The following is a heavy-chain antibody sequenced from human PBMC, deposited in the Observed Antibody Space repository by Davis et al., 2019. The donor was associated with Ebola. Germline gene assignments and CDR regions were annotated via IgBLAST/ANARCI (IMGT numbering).Heavy chain of an antibody. V-gene: IGHV3-48*02. CDR1: GFTFSSYS. J-gene: IGHJ4*02. CDR3: ARVVFDY. Sequence: GESLKISCAASGFTFSSYSMNWVRQAPGKGLEWVSSISSSSSTIYYADSVKGRFTISRDNAKNSLYLQMNSLRDEDTAVYYCARVVFDYWGQGTLVTVSS. CDR2: ISSSSSTI.